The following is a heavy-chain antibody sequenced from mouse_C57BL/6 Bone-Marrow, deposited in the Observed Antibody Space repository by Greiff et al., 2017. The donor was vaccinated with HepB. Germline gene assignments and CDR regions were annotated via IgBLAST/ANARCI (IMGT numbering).Heavy chain of an antibody. CDR1: GFTFSDYY. CDR3: ARAYGSSSPWFAY. J-gene: IGHJ3*01. D-gene: IGHD1-1*01. Sequence: DVHLVESEGGLVQPGSSMKLSCTASGFTFSDYYMAWVRQVPEKGLEWVANINYDGSSTYYLDSLKSRFLISRDNAKNILYLQMSSLKSEDTATYYCARAYGSSSPWFAYWGQGTLVTVSA. CDR2: INYDGSST. V-gene: IGHV5-16*01.